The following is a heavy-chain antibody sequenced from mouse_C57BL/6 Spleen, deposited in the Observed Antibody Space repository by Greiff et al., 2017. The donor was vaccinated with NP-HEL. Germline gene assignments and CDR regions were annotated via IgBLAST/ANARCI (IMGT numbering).Heavy chain of an antibody. CDR2: IHPNSGST. Sequence: VQLQQPGAELVKPGASVKLSCKASGYTFTSYWMHWVKQRPGQGLEWIGMIHPNSGSTNYNEKFKSKATLTVDKSSSTAYMQLSSLTSEDSAVYYGARKGYGGSWGYFEVWGTGTTVTVSS. CDR1: GYTFTSYW. D-gene: IGHD1-1*02. V-gene: IGHV1-64*01. CDR3: ARKGYGGSWGYFEV. J-gene: IGHJ1*03.